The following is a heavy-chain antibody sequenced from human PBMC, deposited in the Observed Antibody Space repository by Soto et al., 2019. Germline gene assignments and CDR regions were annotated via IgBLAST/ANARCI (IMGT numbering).Heavy chain of an antibody. V-gene: IGHV4-34*01. CDR3: ARARFDSWSHIYYGLDV. D-gene: IGHD3-3*01. CDR1: GGSFSGYS. J-gene: IGHJ6*02. Sequence: SETLSLTCAVYGGSFSGYSWTWLRQAPGKGLEWIGEINHSGTTDYNPALKSRVTMSADTSKNQFALRMTSVTAADTAVYCCARARFDSWSHIYYGLDVWGQGTTVTVSS. CDR2: INHSGTT.